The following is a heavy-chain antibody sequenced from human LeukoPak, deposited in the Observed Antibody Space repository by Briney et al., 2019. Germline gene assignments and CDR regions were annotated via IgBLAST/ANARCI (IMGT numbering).Heavy chain of an antibody. CDR2: ISSRSTYA. Sequence: SGGSLRLSCAASGFTFSDYSMNWVRQAPGQGLEWVSSISSRSTYAYYADSVRGRFTISRDSAKNSLFLQMDSLRVEDTAVYYCARAHIQDYTIVGLVDHWGQGTLVTVSS. V-gene: IGHV3-21*01. CDR1: GFTFSDYS. J-gene: IGHJ5*02. CDR3: ARAHIQDYTIVGLVDH. D-gene: IGHD1-26*01.